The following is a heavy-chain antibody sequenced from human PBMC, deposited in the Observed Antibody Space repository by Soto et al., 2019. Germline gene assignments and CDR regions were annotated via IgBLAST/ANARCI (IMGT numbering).Heavy chain of an antibody. V-gene: IGHV4-30-4*01. D-gene: IGHD6-13*01. CDR3: ARVGDIAAAGTLDY. Sequence: SETLSLTCTVSGGSISSGDYYWSWIRQPPGKGLEWIGYIYYSGSTYYNPSLKSRVTISVDTSKNQFSLKLSSVTAADTAVYYCARVGDIAAAGTLDYWGQETLVTVSS. J-gene: IGHJ4*01. CDR2: IYYSGST. CDR1: GGSISSGDYY.